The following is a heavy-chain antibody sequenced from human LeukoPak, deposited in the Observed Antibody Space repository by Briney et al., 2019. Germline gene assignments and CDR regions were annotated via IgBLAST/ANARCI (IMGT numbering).Heavy chain of an antibody. CDR1: GFTFSSYA. CDR3: ARDLRFWAGTTSDYYYYYMDV. Sequence: GGSLRLSCAASGFTFSSYAMSWVRQAPGKGLEWVSAISGSGGSTYYADSVKGRFTISRDNSKNTLYLQMNSLRAEDTAVYYCARDLRFWAGTTSDYYYYYMDVWGKGTTVTVSS. V-gene: IGHV3-23*01. J-gene: IGHJ6*03. D-gene: IGHD1-7*01. CDR2: ISGSGGST.